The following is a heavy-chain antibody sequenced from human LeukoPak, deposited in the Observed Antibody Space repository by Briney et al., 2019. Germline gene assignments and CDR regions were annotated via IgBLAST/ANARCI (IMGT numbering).Heavy chain of an antibody. CDR2: IKRTSDGGTT. D-gene: IGHD5/OR15-5a*01. CDR1: AFTFTNAW. CDR3: TTDWDTVYDYDSYPSGWFFDY. Sequence: GGSLRLSCVVCAFTFTNAWMSWVRQAPGKGLEWVGRIKRTSDGGTTDYATPVKGRFTISRDDSKDTLYLHMNALKTEDTAVHYCTTDWDTVYDYDSYPSGWFFDYWGQGILVTVSS. J-gene: IGHJ4*02. V-gene: IGHV3-15*01.